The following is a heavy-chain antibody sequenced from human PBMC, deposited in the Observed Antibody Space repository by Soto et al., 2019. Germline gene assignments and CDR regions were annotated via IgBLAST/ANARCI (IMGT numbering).Heavy chain of an antibody. D-gene: IGHD3-10*01. CDR2: VTGGGHTT. J-gene: IGHJ6*02. Sequence: GGSLRLSCAPSGFSFSSYAMSWVRQAPGKGLEWVSTVTGGGHTTYNADSVNGRFTISRDNSKNTLYLQLNNLRAEDTAVYYCASSSGDLDVYGMDIWGPGTTVTVSS. V-gene: IGHV3-23*01. CDR3: ASSSGDLDVYGMDI. CDR1: GFSFSSYA.